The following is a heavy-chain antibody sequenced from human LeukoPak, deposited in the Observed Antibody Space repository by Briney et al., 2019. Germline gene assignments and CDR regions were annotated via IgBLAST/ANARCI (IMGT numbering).Heavy chain of an antibody. CDR2: MNPNSGNT. J-gene: IGHJ3*02. V-gene: IGHV1-8*01. CDR3: ARVSAFGGVIVLVRDAFDI. Sequence: ASVKVSCKASGYTFTSYDINWVRQATGQGLEWMGWMNPNSGNTGYAQKFQGRVTMTRNTSISTAYTELSSPRSEDTAVYYCARVSAFGGVIVLVRDAFDIWGRGTMVTVSS. CDR1: GYTFTSYD. D-gene: IGHD3-16*02.